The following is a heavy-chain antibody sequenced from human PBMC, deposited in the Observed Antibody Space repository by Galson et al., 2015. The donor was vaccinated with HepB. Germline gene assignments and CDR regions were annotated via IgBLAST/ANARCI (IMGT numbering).Heavy chain of an antibody. CDR3: ARDGLWVVPAATDYYMDV. J-gene: IGHJ6*03. CDR2: IKQDGSEK. CDR1: GFTFSSYW. D-gene: IGHD2-2*01. Sequence: SLRLSCAASGFTFSSYWMSWVRQAPGKGLEWVANIKQDGSEKYYVDSVKGRFTISRDNAKNSLYLQMNSLRAEDTAVYYCARDGLWVVPAATDYYMDVWGKGTTVTVSS. V-gene: IGHV3-7*03.